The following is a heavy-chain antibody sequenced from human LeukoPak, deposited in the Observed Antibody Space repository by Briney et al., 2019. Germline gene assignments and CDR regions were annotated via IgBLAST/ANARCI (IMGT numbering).Heavy chain of an antibody. CDR3: ARRPLGAPFDY. CDR1: GGSISSSSYY. Sequence: SETLSLTCTVSGGSISSSSYYWGWIRQPPEKGLEWIGSIYYSGSTYYNPSLKSRVTISVDTSKNQFSLKLSSVTAADTAVYYCARRPLGAPFDYWGQGTLVTVSS. D-gene: IGHD1-26*01. J-gene: IGHJ4*02. CDR2: IYYSGST. V-gene: IGHV4-39*01.